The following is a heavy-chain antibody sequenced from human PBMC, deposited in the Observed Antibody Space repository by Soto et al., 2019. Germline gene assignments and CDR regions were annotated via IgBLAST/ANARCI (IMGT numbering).Heavy chain of an antibody. V-gene: IGHV3-33*01. CDR2: IWYDGSNK. J-gene: IGHJ6*03. CDR1: GFTFSSYG. CDR3: ARDSLAVAGTARYYYYYMDV. D-gene: IGHD6-19*01. Sequence: GGSLRLSCAASGFTFSSYGMHWVRQAPGKGLEWVAVIWYDGSNKYYADSVKGRFTISRDNSKNTLYLQMNSLRAEDTAVYYCARDSLAVAGTARYYYYYMDVWGKGTTVTVSS.